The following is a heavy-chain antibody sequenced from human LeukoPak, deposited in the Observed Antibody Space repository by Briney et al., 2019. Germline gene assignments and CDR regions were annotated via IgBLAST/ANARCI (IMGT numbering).Heavy chain of an antibody. J-gene: IGHJ3*02. CDR2: ISGSGGST. CDR3: ANVRWGPRHDAFDI. V-gene: IGHV3-23*01. D-gene: IGHD5-24*01. CDR1: GFTFSSYA. Sequence: GGSLRLSCAASGFTFSSYAMSWVRQAPGKGLEXXXAISGSGGSTYYADSVKGRFTISRDNSKNTLYLQMNSLRAEDTAVYYCANVRWGPRHDAFDIWGQGTMVTVSS.